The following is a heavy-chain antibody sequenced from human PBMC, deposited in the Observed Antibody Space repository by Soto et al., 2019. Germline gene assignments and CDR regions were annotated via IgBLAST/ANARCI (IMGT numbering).Heavy chain of an antibody. D-gene: IGHD6-19*01. J-gene: IGHJ5*02. CDR1: GFTFSSYG. Sequence: QVQLVESGGGVVQPGRSLRLSCAASGFTFSSYGMHWVRQAPGKGLEWVAVIWYDGSNKYYADSVKGRFTISRDNSKNTLYLQMNSLSAEDTAVYYCARDALSSGWYQGNWFDPWGQGTLVTVSS. V-gene: IGHV3-33*01. CDR3: ARDALSSGWYQGNWFDP. CDR2: IWYDGSNK.